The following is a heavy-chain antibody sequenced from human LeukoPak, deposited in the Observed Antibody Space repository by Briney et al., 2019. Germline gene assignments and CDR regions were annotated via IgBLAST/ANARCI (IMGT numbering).Heavy chain of an antibody. Sequence: GGSLRLSCAASGFTFSSYEMNWVRQAPGKGLEWVSYISSSGSTIYYADSVKGRFTISRDNAKNSLYLQMNSLRAEDTAVYYCARVVGATSVGAFDIWGQGTMVTVSS. CDR1: GFTFSSYE. CDR2: ISSSGSTI. V-gene: IGHV3-48*03. CDR3: ARVVGATSVGAFDI. J-gene: IGHJ3*02. D-gene: IGHD1-26*01.